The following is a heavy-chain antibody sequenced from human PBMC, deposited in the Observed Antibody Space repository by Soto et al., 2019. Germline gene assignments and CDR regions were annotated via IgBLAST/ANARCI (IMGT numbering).Heavy chain of an antibody. CDR2: ISYDGSNK. Sequence: KGLEWVAVISYDGSNKYYADSVKGRFTISRDNSKNTLYLQMNSLRAEDTAVYYCARDPMGRYYGSGSYYFDYWGQGTLVTVSS. CDR3: ARDPMGRYYGSGSYYFDY. V-gene: IGHV3-30-3*01. D-gene: IGHD3-10*01. J-gene: IGHJ4*02.